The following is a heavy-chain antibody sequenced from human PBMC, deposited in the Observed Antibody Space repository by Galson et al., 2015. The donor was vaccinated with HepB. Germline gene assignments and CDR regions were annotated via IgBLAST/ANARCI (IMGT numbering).Heavy chain of an antibody. D-gene: IGHD3-22*01. V-gene: IGHV3-9*01. CDR2: ITWNGGSV. J-gene: IGHJ4*02. CDR3: TRVPSADFFDNSGHFDY. CDR1: GFTFDDYA. Sequence: SLRLSCAASGFTFDDYAMHWVRQAPGKGLEWISYITWNGGSVGYADSVKGRFTISRDNAKNSLFLQMNSLRADDTAVYYCTRVPSADFFDNSGHFDYWGQGILVTVSS.